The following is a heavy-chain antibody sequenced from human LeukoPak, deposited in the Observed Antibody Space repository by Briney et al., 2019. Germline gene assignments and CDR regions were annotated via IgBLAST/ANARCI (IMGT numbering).Heavy chain of an antibody. CDR3: ARERGYSGYNRAWFDP. D-gene: IGHD5-12*01. J-gene: IGHJ5*02. CDR1: GFTFDDYG. Sequence: RTGGSLRLSCAASGFTFDDYGMSWVRQGPGKGLEWVSGINWNGGSTGYADSVKGRFTISRDNAKNSLYLQMNSLRDEDTALYYCARERGYSGYNRAWFDPWGQGTLVTVSS. V-gene: IGHV3-20*04. CDR2: INWNGGST.